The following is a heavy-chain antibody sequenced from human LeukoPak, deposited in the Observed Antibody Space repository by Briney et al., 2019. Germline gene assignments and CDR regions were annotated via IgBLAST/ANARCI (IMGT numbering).Heavy chain of an antibody. V-gene: IGHV1-8*01. Sequence: ASVKVPCKASGYTFTSYDINWVRQATGQGLEWMGWMNPNSGNTGYAQKFQGRVTMTRNTSISTAYMELSSLRSEDTAVYYCARIDGTFHYYYYYGMDVWGQGTTVTVSS. D-gene: IGHD2/OR15-2a*01. CDR1: GYTFTSYD. J-gene: IGHJ6*02. CDR3: ARIDGTFHYYYYYGMDV. CDR2: MNPNSGNT.